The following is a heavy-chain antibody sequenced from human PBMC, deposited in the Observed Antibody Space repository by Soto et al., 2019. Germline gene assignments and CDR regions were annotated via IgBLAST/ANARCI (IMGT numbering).Heavy chain of an antibody. CDR3: AGTSCSSTTCPTTY. V-gene: IGHV1-2*02. Sequence: QVQLVQSGAKVKKPGASVKVSCKTSGYTFTGYYIYWVRQAPGQGLEWMGWINPHSGGTDSTQKFQGRVTMTRDTSISTAYMELSRLRSDDTAVYYCAGTSCSSTTCPTTYWGQGTLVTVSS. D-gene: IGHD2-2*01. J-gene: IGHJ4*02. CDR2: INPHSGGT. CDR1: GYTFTGYY.